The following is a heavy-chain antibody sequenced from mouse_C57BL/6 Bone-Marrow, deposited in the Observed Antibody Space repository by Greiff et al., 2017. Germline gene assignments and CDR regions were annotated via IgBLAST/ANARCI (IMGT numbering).Heavy chain of an antibody. V-gene: IGHV10-1*01. CDR2: IRSKSNNYAT. J-gene: IGHJ3*01. CDR3: VRHGSSFAWFAY. Sequence: EVQVVESGGGLVQPKGSLKLSCAASGFSFNTYAMNWVRQAPGKGLEWVARIRSKSNNYATYYADSVKDRFTISRDDSESMLYLQMNNLKTEDTAMYYCVRHGSSFAWFAYWGQGTLVTVSA. D-gene: IGHD1-1*01. CDR1: GFSFNTYA.